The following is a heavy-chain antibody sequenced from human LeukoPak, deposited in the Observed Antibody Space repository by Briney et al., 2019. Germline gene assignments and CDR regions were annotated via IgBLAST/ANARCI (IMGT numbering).Heavy chain of an antibody. J-gene: IGHJ4*02. V-gene: IGHV4-39*07. Sequence: KPSETLSLTCTVSGGSISSSSYYWGWIRQPPGKGLEWIGSIYYSGSTYYNPSLKSRVTISVDKSKNQFSLKLSSVTAADTAVYYCASLGPQMVRGVIIPHFLSYWGQGTLVTVSS. D-gene: IGHD3-10*01. CDR1: GGSISSSSYY. CDR3: ASLGPQMVRGVIIPHFLSY. CDR2: IYYSGST.